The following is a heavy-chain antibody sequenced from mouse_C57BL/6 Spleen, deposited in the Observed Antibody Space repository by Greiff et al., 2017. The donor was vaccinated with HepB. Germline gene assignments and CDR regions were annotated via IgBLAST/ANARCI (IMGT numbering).Heavy chain of an antibody. CDR3: AREGLRPSYCAKDY. CDR2: INPNYGTT. V-gene: IGHV1-39*01. J-gene: IGHJ4*01. CDR1: GYSFTDYN. Sequence: VHVKQSGPELVKPGASVKISCKASGYSFTDYNMNWVKQSNGKSLEWIGVINPNYGTTSYNQKFKGKATLTVDQSSSTAYMQLNSLTSEDSAVYYCAREGLRPSYCAKDYWGQGTSVTVSS. D-gene: IGHD2-4*01.